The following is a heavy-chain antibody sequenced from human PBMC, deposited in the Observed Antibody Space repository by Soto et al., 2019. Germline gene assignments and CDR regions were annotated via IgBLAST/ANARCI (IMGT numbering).Heavy chain of an antibody. V-gene: IGHV4-4*02. CDR3: ARVVYATRLHYMYLDF. D-gene: IGHD2-2*01. CDR2: IFHDGTA. J-gene: IGHJ4*02. CDR1: GVSLTSGNW. Sequence: SETLSLTCGVSGVSLTSGNWWAWVRQSPQRGLEYIGEIFHDGTANYYPSFERRVAMSVDTSRNQFSLKLTSVTAADTAVYFCARVVYATRLHYMYLDFCGPGTLVTVS.